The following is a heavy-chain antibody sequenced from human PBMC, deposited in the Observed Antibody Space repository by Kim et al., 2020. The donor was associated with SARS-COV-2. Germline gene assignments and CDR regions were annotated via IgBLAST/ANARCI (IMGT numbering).Heavy chain of an antibody. Sequence: GGSLRLSCAASGFTFSSYAMSWVRQAPGKGLEWVSAISGSGGSTYYADSVKGRFTISRDNSKNTLYLQMNSLRAEDTAVYYCAKDMSRDYYDSSGYYRNSDYYYYGMDVWGQGTTVTVS. CDR3: AKDMSRDYYDSSGYYRNSDYYYYGMDV. CDR1: GFTFSSYA. D-gene: IGHD3-22*01. CDR2: ISGSGGST. V-gene: IGHV3-23*01. J-gene: IGHJ6*02.